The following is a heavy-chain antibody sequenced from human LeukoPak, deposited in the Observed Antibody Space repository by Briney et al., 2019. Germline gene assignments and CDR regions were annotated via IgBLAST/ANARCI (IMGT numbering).Heavy chain of an antibody. V-gene: IGHV4-4*02. CDR1: GGSISSSNW. J-gene: IGHJ5*02. D-gene: IGHD3-3*01. CDR2: IYHSGST. CDR3: ARGLFYYDFWSGYYCSNWFDP. Sequence: SETLSLTCAVSGGSISSSNWWSWVRQPPGKGLEWIGEIYHSGSTNYNPSLKSRVTISVDKSKNQFSLKLSSVTAADTAVYYCARGLFYYDFWSGYYCSNWFDPWGQGTLVTVSS.